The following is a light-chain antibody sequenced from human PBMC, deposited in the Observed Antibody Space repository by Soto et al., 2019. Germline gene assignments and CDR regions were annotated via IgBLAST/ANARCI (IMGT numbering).Light chain of an antibody. Sequence: SALTQPVSVSGSPGQSITISCTGTSSDVGSYNLVSWYQQHPGKAPKLMIYEGSKRPSGVSNRFSGSKSGNTASLTISGLQAEDEADYYCCSYAGSSTYVFGTGTKLTVL. CDR2: EGS. J-gene: IGLJ1*01. CDR1: SSDVGSYNL. V-gene: IGLV2-23*01. CDR3: CSYAGSSTYV.